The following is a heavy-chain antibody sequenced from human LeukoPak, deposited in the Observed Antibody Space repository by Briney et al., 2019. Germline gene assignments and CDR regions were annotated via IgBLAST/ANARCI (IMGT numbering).Heavy chain of an antibody. V-gene: IGHV3-23*01. D-gene: IGHD2-15*01. J-gene: IGHJ3*02. Sequence: GGSLRLSCAASGFTFSNYAMSWVRQAPGKGLEWVSAFSGSGGSTYYADSVKGRFTISRDNSKNTLYLQMNSLRAEDTAVYYCARACSGGSCYYAFDIWGQGTMVTVSS. CDR3: ARACSGGSCYYAFDI. CDR2: FSGSGGST. CDR1: GFTFSNYA.